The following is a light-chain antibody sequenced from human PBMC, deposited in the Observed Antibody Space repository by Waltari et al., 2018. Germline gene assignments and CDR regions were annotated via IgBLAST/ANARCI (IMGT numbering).Light chain of an antibody. V-gene: IGKV1-12*01. CDR2: DAS. CDR3: QQVDSFPRT. J-gene: IGKJ1*01. CDR1: QGISSR. Sequence: DILMTQSLSSVSASVGDSVHLTCRASQGISSRLAWYQQKSGKAPKLLSYDASSLHSGVPSRCSGSGSGTEFTLTISSLQPEDFATYYCQQVDSFPRTFGQGTKVEVK.